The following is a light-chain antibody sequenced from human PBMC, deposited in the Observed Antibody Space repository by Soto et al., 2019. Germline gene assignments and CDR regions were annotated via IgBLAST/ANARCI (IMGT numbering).Light chain of an antibody. Sequence: EVVLTQSRYTGSLSPVERAPLSCSASQNFGSSYLAWYQQKRGQAPRFLIYGASSRATGIPDRFSGSGSGTDFTLTISRLEPEDFAVYYCQQYGRSPTTFGQGTKVDIK. CDR1: QNFGSSY. J-gene: IGKJ1*01. CDR2: GAS. CDR3: QQYGRSPTT. V-gene: IGKV3-20*01.